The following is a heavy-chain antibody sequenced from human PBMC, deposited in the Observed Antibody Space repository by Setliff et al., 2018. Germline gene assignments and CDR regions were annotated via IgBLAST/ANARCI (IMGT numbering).Heavy chain of an antibody. CDR1: GYIFTNYW. Sequence: PGESLKISCKASGYIFTNYWIGWVRQMPGKGLEWMGVIYPGDSDTRYSPSFQGQVTISADKSLSTAYLQWSSLKASDSGKYYCARRGYGGYIYGSFDSWGQGTLVTVSS. J-gene: IGHJ5*01. V-gene: IGHV5-51*01. D-gene: IGHD5-18*01. CDR3: ARRGYGGYIYGSFDS. CDR2: IYPGDSDT.